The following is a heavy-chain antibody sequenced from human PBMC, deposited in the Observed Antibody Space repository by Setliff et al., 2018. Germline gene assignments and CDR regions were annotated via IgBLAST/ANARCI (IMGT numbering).Heavy chain of an antibody. J-gene: IGHJ6*02. CDR3: ARDPCCESKKYYGMDV. Sequence: GESLKISCAASGFTFSSYTMNWVRQAPGKGLEWVSYISSSSSTIYYADSVKGRFTISRDNAKNSLYLQMNSLRAEDTAVYYCARDPCCESKKYYGMDVWGQGTTVTVSS. D-gene: IGHD2-15*01. CDR1: GFTFSSYT. CDR2: ISSSSSTI. V-gene: IGHV3-48*04.